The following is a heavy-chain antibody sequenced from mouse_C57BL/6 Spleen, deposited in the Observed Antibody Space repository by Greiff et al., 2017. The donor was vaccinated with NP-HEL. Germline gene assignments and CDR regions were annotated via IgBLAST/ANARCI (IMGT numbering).Heavy chain of an antibody. CDR2: IDPETGGT. V-gene: IGHV1-15*01. CDR1: GYTFTDYE. Sequence: QVQLKESGAELVRPGASVTLSCKASGYTFTDYEMHWVKQTPVHGLEWIGAIDPETGGTAYNQKFKGKAILTADKSSSTAYMELRSLTSEDSAVYYCTRDYGSDWGQGTTLTVSS. CDR3: TRDYGSD. D-gene: IGHD1-1*01. J-gene: IGHJ2*01.